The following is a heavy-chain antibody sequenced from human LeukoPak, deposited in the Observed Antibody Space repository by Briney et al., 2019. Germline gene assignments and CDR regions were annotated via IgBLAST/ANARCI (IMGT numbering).Heavy chain of an antibody. CDR1: GFTFSDYY. CDR3: ARHLSSWTFSGFDI. V-gene: IGHV3-11*04. J-gene: IGHJ3*02. CDR2: ISSSGSTI. Sequence: GGSLRLSCAASGFTFSDYYMSWIRQAPGKGLEWVSYISSSGSTIYYADSVKGRFTISRDNAKNSLYLQMNSLRAEDTAVYYCARHLSSWTFSGFDIWGQGTMLTVSS. D-gene: IGHD6-13*01.